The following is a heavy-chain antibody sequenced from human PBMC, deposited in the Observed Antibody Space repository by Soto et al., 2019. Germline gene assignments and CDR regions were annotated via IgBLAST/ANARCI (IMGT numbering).Heavy chain of an antibody. CDR1: GGSVSSGSYY. D-gene: IGHD2-2*01. Sequence: SETLSLTCTVSGGSVSSGSYYWSWIRQPPGKGLEWIGYIYYSGSTNYNPSLKSRVTISVDTSKNQFSLKLSSVTAADTAVYYGARDPIYCSSTSCPPHYYYYGMDVWGQGTTVTVSS. J-gene: IGHJ6*02. CDR2: IYYSGST. V-gene: IGHV4-61*01. CDR3: ARDPIYCSSTSCPPHYYYYGMDV.